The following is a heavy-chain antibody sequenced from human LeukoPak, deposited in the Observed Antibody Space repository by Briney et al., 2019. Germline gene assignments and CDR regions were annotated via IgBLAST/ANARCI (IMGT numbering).Heavy chain of an antibody. Sequence: SVKVSCKASGGTFSSYAISWVRQAPGQGLEWMGGIIPIFGTANYAQKFQGRVTITADESTSTAYMELSSLRSEDTAVYYCARLEGDLTGYHSERFDPWGQGTLVTVSS. CDR3: ARLEGDLTGYHSERFDP. D-gene: IGHD3-9*01. CDR2: IIPIFGTA. CDR1: GGTFSSYA. J-gene: IGHJ5*02. V-gene: IGHV1-69*13.